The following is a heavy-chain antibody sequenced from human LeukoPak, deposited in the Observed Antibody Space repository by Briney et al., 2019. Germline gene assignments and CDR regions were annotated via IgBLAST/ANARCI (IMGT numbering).Heavy chain of an antibody. CDR1: GGSVSSYY. Sequence: SETLSLTCTVSGGSVSSYYWSWIRQPAGKGLEWIGRIYTRGSTNYNPSLKSRVTMSVDTSKNQFSLKLSSVTAADTAVYYCATDGMVRGPDAWFDSWGQGTLVTVSS. J-gene: IGHJ5*01. CDR2: IYTRGST. D-gene: IGHD3-10*01. CDR3: ATDGMVRGPDAWFDS. V-gene: IGHV4-4*07.